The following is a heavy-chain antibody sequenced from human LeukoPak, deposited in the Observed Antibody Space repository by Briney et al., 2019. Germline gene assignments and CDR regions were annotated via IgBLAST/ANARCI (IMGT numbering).Heavy chain of an antibody. J-gene: IGHJ3*02. V-gene: IGHV4-59*12. Sequence: SETLSLTCTVSGGSISSYYWSWIRQPPGKGLEWIGYIYYSGSTNYNPSLKSRVTISVDTSKNQFSLKLSSVTAADTAVYYCASIVGATPRAFDIWGQGTMVTVSS. CDR2: IYYSGST. CDR3: ASIVGATPRAFDI. D-gene: IGHD1-26*01. CDR1: GGSISSYY.